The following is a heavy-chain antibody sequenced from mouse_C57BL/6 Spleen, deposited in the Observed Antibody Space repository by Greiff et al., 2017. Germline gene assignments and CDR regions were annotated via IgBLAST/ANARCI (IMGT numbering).Heavy chain of an antibody. CDR1: GYTFTSYW. Sequence: QVQLQQPGAELVKPGASVQLSCKASGYTFTSYWMHWVKQRPGRGLEWIGRIDPNSGGTKYNEKFTSKDTLTVDKPSSTPYMQLSRLTSKDSAVYYCARHGSIPFWYFDVWGTGTTVTVSS. D-gene: IGHD1-1*01. CDR2: IDPNSGGT. J-gene: IGHJ1*03. CDR3: ARHGSIPFWYFDV. V-gene: IGHV1-72*01.